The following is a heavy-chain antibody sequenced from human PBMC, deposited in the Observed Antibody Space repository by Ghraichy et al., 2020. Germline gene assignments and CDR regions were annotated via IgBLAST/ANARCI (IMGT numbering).Heavy chain of an antibody. CDR2: INPKSGET. Sequence: ASVKVSCKASGYTLTAYYIHWVRQAPGQGLEWMGRINPKSGETNYGQNFQGRVTMTRDTSISTAYLEVASLTSGDTAVYYCSRGAVLGARYWGQGFLVIVSS. CDR1: GYTLTAYY. J-gene: IGHJ4*02. CDR3: SRGAVLGARY. V-gene: IGHV1-2*02. D-gene: IGHD3-16*01.